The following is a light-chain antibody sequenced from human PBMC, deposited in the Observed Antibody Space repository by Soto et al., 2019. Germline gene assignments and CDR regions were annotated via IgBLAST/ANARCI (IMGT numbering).Light chain of an antibody. CDR1: QSFSTY. V-gene: IGKV1-39*01. Sequence: IQRTKSQSSLSASVGDRFTITCRSSQSFSTYLNWYSQKSGGAPKLLIHGVSKLENGTPSRFSGSGLATDFTLTINTLQPEDFAVYFCQQTYMLPYTFGQGT. CDR2: GVS. CDR3: QQTYMLPYT. J-gene: IGKJ2*01.